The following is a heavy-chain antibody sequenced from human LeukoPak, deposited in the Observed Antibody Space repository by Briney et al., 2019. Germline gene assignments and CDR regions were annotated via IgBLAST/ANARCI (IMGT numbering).Heavy chain of an antibody. CDR1: GGSISSSSYY. CDR3: ASPFLGYCSGGSCPKTYYYYGMDV. Sequence: SETLSLTCTVSGGSISSSSYYLGWIRQPPGKGLEWIGSIYYSGSTYYNPSLKSRVTISVDTSKNQFSLKLSSVTAADTAVYYCASPFLGYCSGGSCPKTYYYYGMDVWGQGTTVTVSS. D-gene: IGHD2-15*01. CDR2: IYYSGST. J-gene: IGHJ6*02. V-gene: IGHV4-39*01.